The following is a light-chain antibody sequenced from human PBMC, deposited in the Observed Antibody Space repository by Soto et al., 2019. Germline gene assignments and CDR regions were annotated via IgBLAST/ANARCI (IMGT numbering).Light chain of an antibody. CDR3: AAWDDSLNGRGV. CDR2: SNN. CDR1: SSNIGSNT. J-gene: IGLJ3*02. V-gene: IGLV1-44*01. Sequence: QSVLTQPPSASGTPGQRGAISCSGSSSNIGSNTVNWYQHLPGTAPKLLIYSNNQRPSGVPGRFSGSKSGTSASLAISGLQSEDEADYYCAAWDDSLNGRGVFGGGTKLTVL.